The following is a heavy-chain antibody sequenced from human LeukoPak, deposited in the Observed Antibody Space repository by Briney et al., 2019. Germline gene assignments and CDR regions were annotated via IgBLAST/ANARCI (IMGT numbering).Heavy chain of an antibody. CDR3: AKQSPDSSGWYDFDY. J-gene: IGHJ4*02. CDR1: GHTISSFY. V-gene: IGHV4-59*08. Sequence: SETLSLTCTVSGHTISSFYWNWIRQPPGKGLEWIAYINYSGSTNYNPSLKSRVTISIHTSKNQFSLKLSSVTAADTAVYYCAKQSPDSSGWYDFDYWGQGTLVTVSS. D-gene: IGHD6-19*01. CDR2: INYSGST.